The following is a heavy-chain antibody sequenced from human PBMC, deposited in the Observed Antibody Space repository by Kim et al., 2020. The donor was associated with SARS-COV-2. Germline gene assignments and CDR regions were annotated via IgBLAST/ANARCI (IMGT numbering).Heavy chain of an antibody. CDR3: ARESQWLGKWFDP. D-gene: IGHD6-19*01. J-gene: IGHJ5*02. V-gene: IGHV3-11*04. Sequence: YADSVKGRFTISRDNAKNSLYLQMNSLRAEDTAVYYCARESQWLGKWFDPWGQGTLVTVSS.